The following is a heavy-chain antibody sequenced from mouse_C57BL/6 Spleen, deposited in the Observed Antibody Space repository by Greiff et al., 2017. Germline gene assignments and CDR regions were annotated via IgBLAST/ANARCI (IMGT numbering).Heavy chain of an antibody. CDR2: INPSNGGT. Sequence: QVQLQQPGTELVKPGASVKLSCKASGYTFTGYWMHWVKQRPGQGLEWIGNINPSNGGTNYNEKFKSKATLTVDKSSSTAYMQLSSLTSEDSAVYYCARDGSSYGAMDYWGQGTSVTVSS. CDR1: GYTFTGYW. J-gene: IGHJ4*01. CDR3: ARDGSSYGAMDY. V-gene: IGHV1-53*01. D-gene: IGHD1-1*01.